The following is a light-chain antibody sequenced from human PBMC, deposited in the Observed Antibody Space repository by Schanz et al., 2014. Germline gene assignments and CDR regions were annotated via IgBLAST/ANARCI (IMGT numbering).Light chain of an antibody. J-gene: IGLJ2*01. V-gene: IGLV1-40*01. CDR2: GND. CDR3: SSYAGSNIVV. CDR1: SSNIGATYD. Sequence: QSVLTQPPSVSGAPGQRVTISCTGSSSNIGATYDVHWYQQLPGTAPKLLIYGNDNRPSGVPDRFSGSRSGTSASLTVSGLQAEDEADYYCSSYAGSNIVVFGGGTKLTVL.